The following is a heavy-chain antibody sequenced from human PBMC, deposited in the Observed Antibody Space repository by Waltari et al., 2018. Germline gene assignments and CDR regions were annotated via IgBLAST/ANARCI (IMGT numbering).Heavy chain of an antibody. D-gene: IGHD3-22*01. CDR1: GYSFTGYA. V-gene: IGHV1-2*02. CDR2: RNPENGDT. J-gene: IGHJ4*02. CDR3: LRDSSGSHFDY. Sequence: LVQSGAEVKKPGASVQVSCKASGYSFTGYAILWVRPAPGQGLAGRGSRNPENGDTNDAQQVQGVVATTTDTATNTAVMELQSRRSDDTAVYDCLRDSSGSHFDYWGQGTLVTVSS.